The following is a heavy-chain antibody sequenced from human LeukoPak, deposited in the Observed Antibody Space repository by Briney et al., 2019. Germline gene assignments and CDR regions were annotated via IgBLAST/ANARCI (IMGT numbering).Heavy chain of an antibody. J-gene: IGHJ6*03. CDR3: ARQNLQSPTEDYYYYMDV. Sequence: SVKVSCKASGGTFSSYAISWVRQAPGQGLEWMGGIIPIFGTASYAQKFQGRVTITTDESTSTAYMELSSLRSEDTAVYYCARQNLQSPTEDYYYYMDVWGKGTTVTVSS. D-gene: IGHD4-11*01. CDR2: IIPIFGTA. V-gene: IGHV1-69*05. CDR1: GGTFSSYA.